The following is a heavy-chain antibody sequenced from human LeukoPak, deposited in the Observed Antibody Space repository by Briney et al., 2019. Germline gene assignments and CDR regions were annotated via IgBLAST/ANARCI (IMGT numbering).Heavy chain of an antibody. CDR1: GYTFTSYG. CDR2: ISAYNGNT. V-gene: IGHV1-18*01. J-gene: IGHJ4*02. Sequence: ASVKVSCKASGYTFTSYGISWVRQAPGQGLEWMGWISAYNGNTNYAQKLQGRVTMTTDTSTSTAYMELRSLRSDDTAVYYCATSWGDGYNYATYYFDYWGQGTLVTVPS. D-gene: IGHD5-24*01. CDR3: ATSWGDGYNYATYYFDY.